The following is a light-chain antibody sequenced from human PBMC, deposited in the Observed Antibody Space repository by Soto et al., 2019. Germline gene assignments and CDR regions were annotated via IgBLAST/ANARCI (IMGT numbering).Light chain of an antibody. CDR2: KAS. Sequence: AIRMTQSPSSLSASTGDRVTITCRASHAISSYLAWYQQKPGKAPKLLIYKASTLESGVPSRFSGSGSGTEFTLTISSLQPDDFATYYCQHYNSYSEAFGQGTKVDIK. CDR3: QHYNSYSEA. J-gene: IGKJ1*01. CDR1: HAISSY. V-gene: IGKV1-8*01.